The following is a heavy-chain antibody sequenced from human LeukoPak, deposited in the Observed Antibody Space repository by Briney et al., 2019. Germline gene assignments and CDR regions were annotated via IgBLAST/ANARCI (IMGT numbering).Heavy chain of an antibody. D-gene: IGHD3-22*01. V-gene: IGHV1-8*01. J-gene: IGHJ6*02. Sequence: ASVKVSCKASGYTFTSYDINWVRQATGQGLEWMGWMNPNSGNTGYAQKFQGRGTMTRNTSISTAYMELSSLRSEDTAVYYCARWYYDSSGYYSYYYGMDVWGQGTTVTVSS. CDR1: GYTFTSYD. CDR3: ARWYYDSSGYYSYYYGMDV. CDR2: MNPNSGNT.